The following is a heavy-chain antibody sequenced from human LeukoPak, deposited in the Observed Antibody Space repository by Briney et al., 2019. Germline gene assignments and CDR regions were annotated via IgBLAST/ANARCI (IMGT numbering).Heavy chain of an antibody. CDR1: GGSISSGGHY. CDR3: AREGGLWYFDL. Sequence: NPSETLSLTCTVSGGSISSGGHYWSWIRQHPGKGLEWIGYIYYSGSTYYNPSLKSRVTISVDTSKNQFSLRLSSVTAADTAVYYCAREGGLWYFDLWGRGTLVTVSS. V-gene: IGHV4-31*03. CDR2: IYYSGST. J-gene: IGHJ2*01.